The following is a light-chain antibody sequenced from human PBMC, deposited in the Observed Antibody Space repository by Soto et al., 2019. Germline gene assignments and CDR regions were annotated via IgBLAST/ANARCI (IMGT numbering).Light chain of an antibody. Sequence: QSVLTQPASVSGSPGQSITISCTGTSSDVGGYNYVSWYQQHPGKAPKLMIYDVSNRPSGVSNRFSGSKSGNPASLTISGLQAEDEADYYCSSYTSSSTPYVFGTGTKVTVL. J-gene: IGLJ1*01. CDR1: SSDVGGYNY. V-gene: IGLV2-14*01. CDR2: DVS. CDR3: SSYTSSSTPYV.